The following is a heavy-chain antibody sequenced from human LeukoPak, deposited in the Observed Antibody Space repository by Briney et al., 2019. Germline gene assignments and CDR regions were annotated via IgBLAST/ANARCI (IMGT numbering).Heavy chain of an antibody. V-gene: IGHV3-33*01. J-gene: IGHJ4*02. CDR2: IWYDGSNK. CDR3: ASNRDDSSGYYPDY. CDR1: GFTFSSYG. Sequence: GRSLRLSCAASGFTFSSYGMHWVCQAPGKGLEWVAVIWYDGSNKYYAGSVKGRFTISRDNSKNTLYLQMNSLRAEDTAVYYGASNRDDSSGYYPDYWGQGTLVTVSS. D-gene: IGHD3-22*01.